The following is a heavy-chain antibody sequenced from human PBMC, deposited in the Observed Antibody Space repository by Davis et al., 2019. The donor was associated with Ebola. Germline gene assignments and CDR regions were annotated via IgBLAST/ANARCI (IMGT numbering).Heavy chain of an antibody. V-gene: IGHV3-43*02. Sequence: GESLKISCAASGFTFDQYAMYWVRQRPGKGLEWVSLNSGDGDHTYYADSVKGRFTISRDNSKESLYLQINSLSSEDTALYFCARGPMPSWYADYYKYGMDVWGQGTTVTASS. D-gene: IGHD6-13*01. CDR3: ARGPMPSWYADYYKYGMDV. J-gene: IGHJ6*02. CDR1: GFTFDQYA. CDR2: NSGDGDHT.